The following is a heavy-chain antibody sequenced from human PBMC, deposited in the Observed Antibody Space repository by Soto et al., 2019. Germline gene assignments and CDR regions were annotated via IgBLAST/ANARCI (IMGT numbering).Heavy chain of an antibody. V-gene: IGHV3-23*01. CDR3: ARDPPATRHGMDV. CDR2: ISGSGGST. Sequence: GGSPRLSCAASGFTFSSYAMSWVRQAPGKGLEWVSAISGSGGSTYYADSVKGRFTISRDNSKNTLYLEMKSLRAEDTAVYYCARDPPATRHGMDVWGQGTTVTVSS. J-gene: IGHJ6*02. CDR1: GFTFSSYA.